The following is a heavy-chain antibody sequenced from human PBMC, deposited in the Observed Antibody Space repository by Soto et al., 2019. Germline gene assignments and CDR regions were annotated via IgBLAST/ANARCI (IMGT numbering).Heavy chain of an antibody. V-gene: IGHV5-10-1*01. Sequence: GESLKISCKGSGYSFTSYWISWVRQMPGKGLKWMGRIDPSDSYTNYSPSFQGHVTISADKSISTAYLQWSSLKASDTAMYYCARHGITMVRGVITSYYYGMDVWGQGTTVTVSS. CDR1: GYSFTSYW. D-gene: IGHD3-10*01. CDR3: ARHGITMVRGVITSYYYGMDV. CDR2: IDPSDSYT. J-gene: IGHJ6*02.